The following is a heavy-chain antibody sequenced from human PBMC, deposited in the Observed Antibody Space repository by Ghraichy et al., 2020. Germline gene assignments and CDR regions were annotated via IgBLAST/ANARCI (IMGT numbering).Heavy chain of an antibody. V-gene: IGHV3-66*02. Sequence: GALRLSCAASGFTVSSNYMSWVRQAPGKGLEWVSVIYSGGSKYYADSVKGRFTISRDNSKNTLYLQMNSLRAEDTAVYYCARDPDYYDSSGYYLAPFGGQGTLVTVSS. CDR2: IYSGGSK. CDR1: GFTVSSNY. D-gene: IGHD3-22*01. J-gene: IGHJ4*02. CDR3: ARDPDYYDSSGYYLAPF.